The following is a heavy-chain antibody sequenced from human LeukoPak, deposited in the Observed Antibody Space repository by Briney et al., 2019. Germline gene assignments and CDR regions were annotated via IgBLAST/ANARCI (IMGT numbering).Heavy chain of an antibody. J-gene: IGHJ5*02. CDR2: INPNSGGT. CDR3: ARGGVVPADIMYNWFDP. V-gene: IGHV1-2*02. D-gene: IGHD2-2*01. CDR1: GYTLTGYY. Sequence: ASLKVSCKASGYTLTGYYMHGVRQAPGQGLEWMGWINPNSGGTNYAQKFQGRVTMTRDTSISTAYMELSRLRSDDTAVYYCARGGVVPADIMYNWFDPWGQGTLVTVSS.